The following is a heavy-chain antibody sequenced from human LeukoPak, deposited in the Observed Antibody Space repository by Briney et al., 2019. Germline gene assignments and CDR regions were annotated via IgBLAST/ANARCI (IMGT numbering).Heavy chain of an antibody. CDR1: GYTFTGYY. CDR2: INPNSGGT. Sequence: ASVKVSCKASGYTFTGYYMHWVRQAPGQGLEWMGWINPNSGGTNYAQKFQGRVTMTRDTSISTAYMELSRLRSDDTAVYYCARGSDFLVSVWFDSWGQGTLVTVSS. D-gene: IGHD3-3*01. V-gene: IGHV1-2*02. J-gene: IGHJ5*01. CDR3: ARGSDFLVSVWFDS.